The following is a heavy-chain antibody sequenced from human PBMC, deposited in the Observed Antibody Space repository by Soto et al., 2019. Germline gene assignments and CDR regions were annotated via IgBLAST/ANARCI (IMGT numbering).Heavy chain of an antibody. Sequence: SETLSLTCTISGGSISGYYWSWIRQPPGKGLEWIWYIYYSGSTNYNPSLKSRVTISVDTSKNQFSLKLNFVTAADTAVYYCARNSGSYYRWFDPWGQGTLVTVSS. CDR2: IYYSGST. CDR1: GGSISGYY. V-gene: IGHV4-59*01. J-gene: IGHJ5*02. CDR3: ARNSGSYYRWFDP. D-gene: IGHD1-26*01.